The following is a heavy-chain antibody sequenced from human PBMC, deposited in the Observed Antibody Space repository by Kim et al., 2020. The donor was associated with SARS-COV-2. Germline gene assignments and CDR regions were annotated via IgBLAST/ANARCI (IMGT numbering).Heavy chain of an antibody. V-gene: IGHV3-23*01. Sequence: RFTISRDNSKNTLYLKMNSLRAEDTAVYYCAKGPTVPAAMPSYYYYGMDVWGQGTTVTVSS. CDR3: AKGPTVPAAMPSYYYYGMDV. D-gene: IGHD2-2*01. J-gene: IGHJ6*02.